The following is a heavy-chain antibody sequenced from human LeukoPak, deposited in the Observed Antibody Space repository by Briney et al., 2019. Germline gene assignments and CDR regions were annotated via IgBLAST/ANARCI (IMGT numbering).Heavy chain of an antibody. CDR1: GFTFSSYW. CDR3: ARDEGSPLGATRGEGY. Sequence: GGSLRLSCAASGFTFSSYWMSWVRQAPGKGLEWVANIKQDGSEKYYVDSVKGRFTISRDNAKNSLYLQMNSLRAEDTAVYDCARDEGSPLGATRGEGYWGQGTLVTVSS. CDR2: IKQDGSEK. V-gene: IGHV3-7*01. D-gene: IGHD1-26*01. J-gene: IGHJ4*02.